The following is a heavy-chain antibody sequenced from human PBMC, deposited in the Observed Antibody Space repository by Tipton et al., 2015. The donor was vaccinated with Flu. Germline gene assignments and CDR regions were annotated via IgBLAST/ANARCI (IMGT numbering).Heavy chain of an antibody. CDR2: IYPDDSDT. CDR3: VRQNCGGDCYPDY. V-gene: IGHV5-51*01. J-gene: IGHJ4*02. Sequence: VQLVQSGAEVKKPGESLEISCKGSGSSFSSYWIAWVRQMPGKGLEWMGIIYPDDSDTKYSPSFQGHVTFSADKSVNTAYLQWSSLKASDTAIYFCVRQNCGGDCYPDYWGQGTLVTVSS. CDR1: GSSFSSYW. D-gene: IGHD2-21*02.